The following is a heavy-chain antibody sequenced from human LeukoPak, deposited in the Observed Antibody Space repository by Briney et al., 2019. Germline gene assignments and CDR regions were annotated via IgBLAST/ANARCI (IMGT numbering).Heavy chain of an antibody. J-gene: IGHJ4*02. D-gene: IGHD6-19*01. CDR3: ATSSSGARAYFDY. V-gene: IGHV3-23*01. CDR2: ISGASSTT. Sequence: PGGSLRLSCAASGFTFSTYAMSWVRQAPGKGLEWLSTISGASSTTYYADSVKGRFTFSRDNSHNTLYLQVSSLRVEDTAVYYCATSSSGARAYFDYWGQGALVTVSS. CDR1: GFTFSTYA.